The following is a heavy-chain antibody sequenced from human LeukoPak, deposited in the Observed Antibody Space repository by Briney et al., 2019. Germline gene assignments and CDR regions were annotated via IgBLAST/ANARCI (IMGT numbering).Heavy chain of an antibody. J-gene: IGHJ3*02. Sequence: SQTLSLTCAISGDSVSSNSAAWNWLRQSPSRGLEWLGRTYYRSKWYYEYAVFVKSRITINPETSKNQFSLQLNSLTPEDTAVYYCARFSRDAFDIWGQGTMVSVSS. V-gene: IGHV6-1*01. CDR2: TYYRSKWYY. CDR1: GDSVSSNSAA. CDR3: ARFSRDAFDI. D-gene: IGHD3-3*02.